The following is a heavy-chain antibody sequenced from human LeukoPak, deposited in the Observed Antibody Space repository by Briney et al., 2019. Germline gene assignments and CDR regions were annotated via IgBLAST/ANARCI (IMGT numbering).Heavy chain of an antibody. CDR1: GGSFSGYY. CDR2: INHSGST. Sequence: SETLSLTCAVYGGSFSGYYWSWIRQPPGKGLEWIGEINHSGSTNYNPSLKSRLTISVDTSKNQFSLKLSSVTAADTAVYYCARVLGPFDYWGQGTLVTVSS. D-gene: IGHD3/OR15-3a*01. V-gene: IGHV4-34*01. CDR3: ARVLGPFDY. J-gene: IGHJ4*02.